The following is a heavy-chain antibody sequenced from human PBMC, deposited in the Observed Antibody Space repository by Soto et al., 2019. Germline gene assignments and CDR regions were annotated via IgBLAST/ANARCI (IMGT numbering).Heavy chain of an antibody. J-gene: IGHJ4*02. CDR1: GFTFSSYG. D-gene: IGHD3-10*01. CDR2: IWYDGSNK. CDR3: AKEGCYGSWSYRWDY. V-gene: IGHV3-33*06. Sequence: QVQLVESGGGVVQPGRSLRLSCAASGFTFSSYGMHWVRQAPGKGLEWVAVIWYDGSNKYYADSVKGRFTISRDNSKNPLYRQMDRLRAEDKGVYYCAKEGCYGSWSYRWDYWGQGTLVTVSS.